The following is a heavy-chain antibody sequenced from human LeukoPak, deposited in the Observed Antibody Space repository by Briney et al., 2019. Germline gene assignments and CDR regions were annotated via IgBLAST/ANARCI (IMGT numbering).Heavy chain of an antibody. CDR1: GGSISSYF. D-gene: IGHD1-26*01. CDR2: ISYSGST. CDR3: ARLIGAVGAQGGDFDV. Sequence: PSETLSLTCTVSGGSISSYFWSWIRQPPGKGLEWIGYISYSGSTNYNPSLKSRVTISVDTSRNQFSLKLSSVTAADTAVYYCARLIGAVGAQGGDFDVWGQGTMVTVSS. J-gene: IGHJ3*01. V-gene: IGHV4-59*01.